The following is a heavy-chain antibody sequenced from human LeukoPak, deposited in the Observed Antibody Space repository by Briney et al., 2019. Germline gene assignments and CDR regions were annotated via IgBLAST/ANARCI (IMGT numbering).Heavy chain of an antibody. Sequence: ASVKVSCKASGYTFTSYGISWVRQAPGQGLEWMGWISVYNGDTNYAQKLQGRATMTTDTSTSTAYMELRSLRSDDTAVYYCARKAGSGVYYYYMDVWGKGTTVTVSS. D-gene: IGHD6-19*01. V-gene: IGHV1-18*01. J-gene: IGHJ6*03. CDR2: ISVYNGDT. CDR3: ARKAGSGVYYYYMDV. CDR1: GYTFTSYG.